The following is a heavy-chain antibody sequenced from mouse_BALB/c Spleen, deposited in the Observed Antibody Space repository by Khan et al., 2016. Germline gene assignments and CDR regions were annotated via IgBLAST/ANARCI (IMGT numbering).Heavy chain of an antibody. D-gene: IGHD2-14*01. J-gene: IGHJ3*01. CDR3: ARDQGYRYDAWFAY. V-gene: IGHV2-9*02. CDR1: GFSLTSYG. Sequence: VQLKQSGPGLVAPSQSLSITCTVSGFSLTSYGVHWVRQPPGKGLEWLGVIWAGGSTNYNSALMSRLSISKDNSKSQVFLKMNSLQTEDTAMYYCARDQGYRYDAWFAYWGQGTLVTVSA. CDR2: IWAGGST.